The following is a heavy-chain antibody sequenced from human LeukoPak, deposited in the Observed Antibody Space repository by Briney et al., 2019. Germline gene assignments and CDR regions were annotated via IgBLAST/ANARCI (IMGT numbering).Heavy chain of an antibody. Sequence: SVKVSCKASGGTFSSYAISWVRQAPGQGLEWMGGIIPIFGTANYAQKFQGRVTITADKSTSTAYMELSSLRSEDTAVYYCARPNTGSGYSSGWYFIGAFDIWGQGTMVTVSS. D-gene: IGHD6-19*01. J-gene: IGHJ3*02. CDR1: GGTFSSYA. CDR2: IIPIFGTA. V-gene: IGHV1-69*06. CDR3: ARPNTGSGYSSGWYFIGAFDI.